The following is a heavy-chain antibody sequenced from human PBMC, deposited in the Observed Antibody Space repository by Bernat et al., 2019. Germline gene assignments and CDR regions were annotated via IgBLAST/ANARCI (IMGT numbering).Heavy chain of an antibody. CDR2: IRSKAYGGTT. V-gene: IGHV3-49*05. J-gene: IGHJ4*02. D-gene: IGHD6-19*01. CDR3: TRDSSGWYYFDY. CDR1: GFTFGDYA. Sequence: EVQLVESGGGLVKPGRSLRLSCTASGFTFGDYAMSWFRQAPGKGLEWVGFIRSKAYGGTTEYAASVKGRFTISRDDSKSIAYLQMNSLKTEDTAVYYCTRDSSGWYYFDYWGQGTLVTVSP.